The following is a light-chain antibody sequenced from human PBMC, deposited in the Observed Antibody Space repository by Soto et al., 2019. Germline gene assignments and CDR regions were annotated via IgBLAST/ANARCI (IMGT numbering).Light chain of an antibody. J-gene: IGLJ1*01. CDR3: SSYTSSSTLGV. CDR2: GVS. V-gene: IGLV2-14*01. Sequence: QSVLTQPASVSGSPGQSITISCTGTSSDVGGYNYVSWYQQHPGKAPKLMIYGVSNRPSGVSNRFSGSKSGNTASLTISGLQAEDEADYYCSSYTSSSTLGVFGTGTKVTV. CDR1: SSDVGGYNY.